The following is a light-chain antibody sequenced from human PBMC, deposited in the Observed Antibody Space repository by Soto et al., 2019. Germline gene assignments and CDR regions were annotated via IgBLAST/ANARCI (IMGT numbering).Light chain of an antibody. CDR2: KAS. J-gene: IGKJ1*01. CDR1: QSISSW. CDR3: QHYNAYPWT. V-gene: IGKV1-5*03. Sequence: DIQMTQSHSTLSASVGDRVTITCRASQSISSWLAWYQQKPGKAPKLLIYKASSLETGVPLRFSGSGSGTEFTLTISSLQPDDIATYYCQHYNAYPWTFGQGTQVEIK.